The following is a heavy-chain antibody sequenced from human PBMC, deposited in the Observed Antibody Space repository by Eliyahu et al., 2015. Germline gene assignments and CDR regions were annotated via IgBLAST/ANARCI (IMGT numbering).Heavy chain of an antibody. CDR2: IYYNGVT. CDR3: ARFVGPGTVEAFDI. V-gene: IGHV4-59*01. D-gene: IGHD1-26*01. Sequence: QVQLQESGPGLVKPSXXXSLTCSVSGDSISSXYWXWMRQPPGKGLXWXGYIYYNGVTNYNPXLESRVTISVHTSKNQLSLRLNSVTTADTAVYYCARFVGPGTVEAFDIWGQGTVVTVSS. CDR1: GDSISSXY. J-gene: IGHJ3*02.